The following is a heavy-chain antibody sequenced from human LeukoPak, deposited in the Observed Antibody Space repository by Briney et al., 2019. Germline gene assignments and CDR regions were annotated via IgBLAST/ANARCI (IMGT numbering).Heavy chain of an antibody. Sequence: GASVKVSCKASGGTFSSYAISWVRQAPGQGLEWMGRINPNSGGTNYAQKFQGRVTMTRDTSISTAYMELSRLRSDDTAVYYCARSGDIVVVPGDFDYWGQGTLVTVSS. CDR2: INPNSGGT. V-gene: IGHV1-2*06. J-gene: IGHJ4*02. CDR1: GGTFSSYA. D-gene: IGHD2-2*01. CDR3: ARSGDIVVVPGDFDY.